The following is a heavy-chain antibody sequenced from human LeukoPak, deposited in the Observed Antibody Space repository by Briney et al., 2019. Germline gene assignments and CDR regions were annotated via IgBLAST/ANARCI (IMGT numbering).Heavy chain of an antibody. D-gene: IGHD5-18*01. CDR1: GGSISSYH. CDR3: ARDGGEDTAMGNFDY. CDR2: IYYSGST. J-gene: IGHJ4*02. V-gene: IGHV4-59*12. Sequence: SETLSLTCTVSGGSISSYHWSWIRQPPGKGLEWIGYIYYSGSTNYNPSLKSRVTISVDTSKNQFSLKLSSVTAADTAVYYCARDGGEDTAMGNFDYWGQGTLVTVSS.